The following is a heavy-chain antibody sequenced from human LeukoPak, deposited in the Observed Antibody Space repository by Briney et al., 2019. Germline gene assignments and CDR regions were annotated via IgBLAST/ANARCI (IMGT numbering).Heavy chain of an antibody. CDR1: GFTFDDYG. CDR3: AKEGTADYGSGVGGVFDI. Sequence: PGGSLRLSCAASGFTFDDYGMIWVRQAPGKGLEWVSYITWNGVGTAYADSMKGRFTVSRDYVKNSLFLQMDSLRAEDTALYYCAKEGTADYGSGVGGVFDIWGQGTMVTVSS. CDR2: ITWNGVGT. V-gene: IGHV3-20*04. J-gene: IGHJ3*02. D-gene: IGHD3-10*01.